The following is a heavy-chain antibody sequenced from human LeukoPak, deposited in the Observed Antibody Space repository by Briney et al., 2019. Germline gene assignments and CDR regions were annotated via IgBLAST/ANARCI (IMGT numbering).Heavy chain of an antibody. CDR2: ISYDGSNK. V-gene: IGHV3-30*04. CDR1: GFTINIYA. Sequence: GGSLRLSCAPSGFTINIYAMTWVRQAPGKGLEWVAVISYDGSNKYYADSVKGRFTISRDNSKNTLYLQMNSLRAEDTAVYYCARDRFGEYNWFDPWGQGTLVTVSS. J-gene: IGHJ5*02. D-gene: IGHD3-10*01. CDR3: ARDRFGEYNWFDP.